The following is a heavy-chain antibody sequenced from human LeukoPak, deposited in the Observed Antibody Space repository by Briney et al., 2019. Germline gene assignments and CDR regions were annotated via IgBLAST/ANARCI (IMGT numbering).Heavy chain of an antibody. V-gene: IGHV4-38-2*01. CDR2: IYHSGST. Sequence: SETLSLTCAVSGYSISSGYYWGWIRPPPGKGLEWIGSIYHSGSTYYNPSFKSRVTISVDTSKDQFSLKLSSVTAADTAVYYCARVEWATIHYGMDVWGKGTTVTVSS. D-gene: IGHD5-12*01. J-gene: IGHJ6*04. CDR3: ARVEWATIHYGMDV. CDR1: GYSISSGYY.